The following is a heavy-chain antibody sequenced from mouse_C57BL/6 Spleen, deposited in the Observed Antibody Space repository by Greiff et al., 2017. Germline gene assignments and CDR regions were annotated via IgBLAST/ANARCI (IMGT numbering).Heavy chain of an antibody. CDR2: IRLKSDNYAT. J-gene: IGHJ1*03. D-gene: IGHD2-2*01. CDR3: TEGYPWYFDV. Sequence: EVKVEESGGGLVQPGGSMKLSCVASGFTFSNYWMNWVRQSPEKGLEWVAQIRLKSDNYATHYAESVKGRFTISRDDSKSSVYLQMNNLRAEDTGIYYCTEGYPWYFDVWGTGTTVTVSS. V-gene: IGHV6-3*01. CDR1: GFTFSNYW.